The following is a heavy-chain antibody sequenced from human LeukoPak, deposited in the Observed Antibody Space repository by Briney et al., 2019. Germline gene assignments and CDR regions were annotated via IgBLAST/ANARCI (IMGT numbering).Heavy chain of an antibody. Sequence: ASVKVSCKASGYTFTGYYMHWVRQAPGQGLEWMGRINPNSGGTNYAQKFQGRVTMTRDTSISTAYMELSRLRSDDTAVYYCAREPRGYYYMDVWGEGTTVTVSS. V-gene: IGHV1-2*06. CDR2: INPNSGGT. CDR3: AREPRGYYYMDV. CDR1: GYTFTGYY. J-gene: IGHJ6*03.